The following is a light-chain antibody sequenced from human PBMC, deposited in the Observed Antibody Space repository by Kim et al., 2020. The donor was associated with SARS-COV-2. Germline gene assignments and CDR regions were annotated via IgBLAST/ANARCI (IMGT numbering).Light chain of an antibody. J-gene: IGKJ2*01. CDR1: QSISNY. CDR3: QQSHSTLYT. Sequence: SASVGDRVTITSRASQSISNYLKWYQQKPGRAPNLLIYAASKLQSGVSSRFSGSGTGTDFTLTITSLQPEDFATYYCQQSHSTLYTFGQGTKLEI. V-gene: IGKV1-39*01. CDR2: AAS.